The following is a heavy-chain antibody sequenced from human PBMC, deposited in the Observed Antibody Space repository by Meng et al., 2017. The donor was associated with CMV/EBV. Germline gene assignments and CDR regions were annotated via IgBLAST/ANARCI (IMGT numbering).Heavy chain of an antibody. D-gene: IGHD6-6*01. Sequence: GSLRLSCTVSGGSISSYYWSWIRQPPGKGLEWIGYIYYSGSTNYNPSLKSRVTISVDTSKNQFSLKLSSVTAADTAVYYCARAVGEYSSSSWHYFDYWGQGTLVTVSS. CDR1: GGSISSYY. CDR2: IYYSGST. J-gene: IGHJ4*02. CDR3: ARAVGEYSSSSWHYFDY. V-gene: IGHV4-59*01.